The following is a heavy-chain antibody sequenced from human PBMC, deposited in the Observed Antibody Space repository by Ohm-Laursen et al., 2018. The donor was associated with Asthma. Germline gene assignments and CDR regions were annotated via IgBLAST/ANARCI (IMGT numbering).Heavy chain of an antibody. J-gene: IGHJ4*02. D-gene: IGHD3-3*01. CDR1: GFTFRSYA. V-gene: IGHV3-30-3*01. CDR3: ARDVMEWYLSAFDF. CDR2: GGSYYDGGLK. Sequence: SLRLSCSASGFTFRSYAMHWVRQAPGKGLEWVAVGGSYYDGGLKYYADSVNGRFTVSGDDSKNTLYLQMNSLRPDDTAVYYCARDVMEWYLSAFDFWGQGTLVTVSS.